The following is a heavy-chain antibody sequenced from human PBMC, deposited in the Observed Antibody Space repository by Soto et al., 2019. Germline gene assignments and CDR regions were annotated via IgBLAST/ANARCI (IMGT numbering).Heavy chain of an antibody. V-gene: IGHV6-1*01. CDR3: VESCSHHRDHQAFSAKRSTDP. Sequence: SQSLSISCVISRGSVASNTAAWNRFRQSTSKALEWLGRTYYRSRWYNDYADSVRSRITVNADTSKNQFSLHLNSVTPEDTAVNYCVESCSHHRDHQAFSAKRSTDP. D-gene: IGHD2-2*01. CDR1: RGSVASNTAA. CDR2: TYYRSRWYN. J-gene: IGHJ5*02.